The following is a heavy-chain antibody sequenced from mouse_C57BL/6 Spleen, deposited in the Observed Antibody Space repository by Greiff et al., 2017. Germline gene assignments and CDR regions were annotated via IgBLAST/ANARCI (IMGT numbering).Heavy chain of an antibody. V-gene: IGHV1-18*01. J-gene: IGHJ3*01. CDR1: GYTFTDYN. CDR2: INPNNGGT. D-gene: IGHD2-1*01. CDR3: ARFGNYPWFAY. Sequence: EVQLQQSGPELVKPGASVKIPCKASGYTFTDYNMDWVKQSHGKSLEWIGDINPNNGGTIYNQKFKGKATLTVDKSSSTAYMELRSLTSEDTAVYYCARFGNYPWFAYWGQGTLVTVSA.